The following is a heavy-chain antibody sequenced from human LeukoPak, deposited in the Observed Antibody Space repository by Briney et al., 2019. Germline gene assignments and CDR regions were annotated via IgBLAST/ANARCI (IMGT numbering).Heavy chain of an antibody. CDR3: ASSVVTAFYYYMDV. J-gene: IGHJ6*03. CDR2: FIPLFGTA. Sequence: SVKVSCKTSGGTFSSFGISWVRQAPGQGLEWMGGFIPLFGTAKYAQKFQDRATITADESTSTAYMDLSRLTSEGTAVYYCASSVVTAFYYYMDVWGKGTTVTISS. CDR1: GGTFSSFG. V-gene: IGHV1-69*13. D-gene: IGHD2-21*02.